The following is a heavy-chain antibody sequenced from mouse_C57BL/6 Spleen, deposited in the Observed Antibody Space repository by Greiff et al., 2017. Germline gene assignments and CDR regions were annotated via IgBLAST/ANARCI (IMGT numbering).Heavy chain of an antibody. V-gene: IGHV1-80*01. CDR1: GYAFSSYW. Sequence: VKLQESGAELVKPGASVKISCKASGYAFSSYWMNWVKQRPGKGLEWIGQIYPGDGDTNYNGKFKGKATLTAGKSSSTAYMQLCSLTSDDSAVYFCARDGFITTVVDYWGQGTTLTVSS. D-gene: IGHD1-1*01. CDR2: IYPGDGDT. J-gene: IGHJ2*01. CDR3: ARDGFITTVVDY.